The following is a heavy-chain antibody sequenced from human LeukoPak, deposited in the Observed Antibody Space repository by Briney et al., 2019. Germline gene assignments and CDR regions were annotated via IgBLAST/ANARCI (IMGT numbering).Heavy chain of an antibody. Sequence: GGSLRLSCAASGFTFSSYSMNWVRQAPGKGLEWVSSISSSSSCIYYADSVKGRFTISRDNAKNSLYLQMNSLRAEDTAVYYCARERLHQLRDYYYYGMDVWGQGTTVTVSS. V-gene: IGHV3-21*01. CDR2: ISSSSSCI. CDR3: ARERLHQLRDYYYYGMDV. CDR1: GFTFSSYS. D-gene: IGHD2-21*02. J-gene: IGHJ6*02.